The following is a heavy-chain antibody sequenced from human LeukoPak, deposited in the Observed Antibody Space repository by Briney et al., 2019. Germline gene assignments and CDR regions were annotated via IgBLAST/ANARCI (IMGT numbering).Heavy chain of an antibody. CDR1: GFTFSSYG. V-gene: IGHV3-48*01. CDR2: ISSSSSTI. J-gene: IGHJ6*03. D-gene: IGHD3-10*01. Sequence: GGSLRLSCAASGFTFSSYGMTWVRQAPGKGLEWVSYISSSSSTIYYADSVKGRFTISRDNSKNTLYLQMNSLRAEDTAVYYCAYGSGIMDVWGKGTTVTISS. CDR3: AYGSGIMDV.